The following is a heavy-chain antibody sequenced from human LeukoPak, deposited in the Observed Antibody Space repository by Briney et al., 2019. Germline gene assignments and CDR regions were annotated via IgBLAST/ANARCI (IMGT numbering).Heavy chain of an antibody. Sequence: PGGSLRLSCAASGFTFSSYAMSWVRQAPGKGLEWVSAISGSGGSTYYADSVKGRFTISRNNSKNTLYLQMNSLRTEDTAVYYCATVWAYSSSSWGQGTLVTVSS. CDR1: GFTFSSYA. V-gene: IGHV3-23*01. CDR3: ATVWAYSSSS. D-gene: IGHD6-13*01. J-gene: IGHJ4*02. CDR2: ISGSGGST.